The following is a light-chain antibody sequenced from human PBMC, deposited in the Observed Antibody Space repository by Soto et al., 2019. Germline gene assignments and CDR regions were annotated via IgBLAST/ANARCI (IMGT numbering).Light chain of an antibody. V-gene: IGLV2-23*01. CDR3: CSYAASSALWV. Sequence: QSALTQPASVSGSPGQSITISCTGTNSDVGTYELVSWYQQHPGRAPKLMIYVGSKRPSGVSNRFSGSKSGDTASLTISGLQAEDEANYYCCSYAASSALWVFGGGTKVTVL. CDR2: VGS. CDR1: NSDVGTYEL. J-gene: IGLJ3*02.